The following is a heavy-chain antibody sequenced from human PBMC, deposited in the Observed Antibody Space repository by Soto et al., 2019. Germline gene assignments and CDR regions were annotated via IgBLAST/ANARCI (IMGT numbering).Heavy chain of an antibody. Sequence: QVQLVQSGDEVRKPGSSVKVSCKASGYIFVNYGIAWVRQAPGQGREWMGWISPYSGNTHYASKVQGRRTMTTDTFPRTDYLDQGSLTSDDTAVYYWARVDNCVTPTPQDVWAQGTTVTVSS. CDR3: ARVDNCVTPTPQDV. D-gene: IGHD5-12*01. V-gene: IGHV1-18*01. J-gene: IGHJ6*02. CDR1: GYIFVNYG. CDR2: ISPYSGNT.